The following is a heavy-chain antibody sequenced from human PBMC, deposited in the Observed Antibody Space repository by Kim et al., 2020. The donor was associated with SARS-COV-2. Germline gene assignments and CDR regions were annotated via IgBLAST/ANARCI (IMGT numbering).Heavy chain of an antibody. Sequence: ASVKVSCKASGYTFTSYAMNWVRQAPGQGLEWMGWINTNTGNPTYAQGFTGRFVFSLDTSVSTAYLQISSLKAEDTAVYYCARVPSPPLPAAKVGVGYYYGMDVWGQGTTVTVSS. CDR3: ARVPSPPLPAAKVGVGYYYGMDV. CDR2: INTNTGNP. J-gene: IGHJ6*02. CDR1: GYTFTSYA. V-gene: IGHV7-4-1*02. D-gene: IGHD2-2*01.